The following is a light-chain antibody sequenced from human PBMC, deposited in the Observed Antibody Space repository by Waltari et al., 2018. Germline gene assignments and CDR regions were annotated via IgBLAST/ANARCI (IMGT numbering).Light chain of an antibody. CDR3: QQYNTYPWT. J-gene: IGKJ1*01. Sequence: IQMTPSPATLSASVGERVPITCRASERISRWLAWYQQKPGMAPKLLIYQASSLEDGVPSRFSGSGFETEFSLSISSLQPEDFTTYYCQQYNTYPWTFGQGTKVEIK. V-gene: IGKV1-5*03. CDR1: ERISRW. CDR2: QAS.